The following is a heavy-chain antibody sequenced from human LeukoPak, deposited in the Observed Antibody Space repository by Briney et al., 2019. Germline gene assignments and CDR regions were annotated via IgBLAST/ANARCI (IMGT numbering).Heavy chain of an antibody. V-gene: IGHV4-31*11. Sequence: SETLSLTCALYGGSFSGYYWSWIRQHPGKGLEWIGYIYYSGSTYYNPSLKSRVTISVDTSKNQFSLKLCSVTAADTAVYYCARGLVPTGVDYWGQGTLVTVSS. D-gene: IGHD1-14*01. CDR1: GGSFSGYY. CDR2: IYYSGST. J-gene: IGHJ4*02. CDR3: ARGLVPTGVDY.